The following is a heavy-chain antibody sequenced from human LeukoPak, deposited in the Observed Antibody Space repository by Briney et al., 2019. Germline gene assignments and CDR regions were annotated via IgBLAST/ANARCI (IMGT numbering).Heavy chain of an antibody. Sequence: GGSLRLSCAASGFNFDDSAMHWVRQAPGKGLEWVSGVSWDSDNIIYADSVRGRFTISRDNARNSLYLQMNSLRPEDTALYYCAKAVAAPGAFNIWGQGTMVTASS. D-gene: IGHD6-13*01. CDR1: GFNFDDSA. V-gene: IGHV3-9*01. CDR2: VSWDSDNI. CDR3: AKAVAAPGAFNI. J-gene: IGHJ3*02.